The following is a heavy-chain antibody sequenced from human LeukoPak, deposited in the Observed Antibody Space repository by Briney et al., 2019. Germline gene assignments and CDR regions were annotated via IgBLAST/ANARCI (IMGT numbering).Heavy chain of an antibody. CDR3: ATDQDHGYFRQ. CDR2: IKEDGSEK. D-gene: IGHD4-17*01. CDR1: GFTFRSYW. J-gene: IGHJ1*01. Sequence: TGGSLRLSCAASGFTFRSYWMSWVGQAPGKKPGWVANIKEDGSEKYYDDSVRGRFTISRDNAKNTLYLDMNSLRAEDTAVFYCATDQDHGYFRQWGQGTLLTVSS. V-gene: IGHV3-7*01.